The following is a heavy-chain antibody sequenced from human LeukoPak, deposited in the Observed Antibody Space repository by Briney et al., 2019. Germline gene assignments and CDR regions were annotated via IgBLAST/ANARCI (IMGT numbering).Heavy chain of an antibody. CDR1: GGTFSSYA. J-gene: IGHJ4*02. V-gene: IGHV1-18*01. D-gene: IGHD3-3*01. CDR2: ISAYNGNT. CDR3: ARDSRRGYYDFWSGVSRYFDY. Sequence: ASVKVSCKASGGTFSSYAISWVRQAPGQGLEWMGWISAYNGNTNYAQKLQGRVTMTTDTSTSTAYMELRSLRSDDTAVYHCARDSRRGYYDFWSGVSRYFDYWGQGTLVTVSS.